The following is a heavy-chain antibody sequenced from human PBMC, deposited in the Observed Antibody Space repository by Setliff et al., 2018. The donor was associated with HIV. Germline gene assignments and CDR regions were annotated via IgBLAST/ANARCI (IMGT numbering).Heavy chain of an antibody. CDR3: ARGGGPDTNFDS. V-gene: IGHV4-39*07. Sequence: SETLSLTCTVSGETIRNGFYYWHWMRQPPGKGLEWTGSIYYSGSTHYKSSLKSRVTISVDTSKNQFSLRLSSVTAADTAVYYCARGGGPDTNFDSWGQGTLVTVSS. J-gene: IGHJ4*02. CDR2: IYYSGST. CDR1: GETIRNGFYY.